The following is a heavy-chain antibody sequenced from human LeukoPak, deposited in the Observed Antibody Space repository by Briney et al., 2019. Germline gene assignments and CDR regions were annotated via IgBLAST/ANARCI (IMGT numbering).Heavy chain of an antibody. J-gene: IGHJ5*02. CDR2: ISHSGST. D-gene: IGHD4-11*01. CDR3: ARGDYGNQRSNNWFDP. CDR1: GESFRAYY. V-gene: IGHV4-34*01. Sequence: SENLSLTCAVYGESFRAYYWTWLRQPPGKELKWLGEISHSGSTNYNPSLKSRVTISVDTSKNQFSLRLSSVTAADTAVYYCARGDYGNQRSNNWFDPWGQGTLVTVSS.